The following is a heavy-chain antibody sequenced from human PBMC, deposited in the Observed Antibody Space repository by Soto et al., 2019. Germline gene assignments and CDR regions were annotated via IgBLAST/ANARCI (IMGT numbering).Heavy chain of an antibody. CDR3: ARVVAADAAWFDP. CDR1: GGSISSYY. D-gene: IGHD2-15*01. J-gene: IGHJ5*02. CDR2: IYYSGST. V-gene: IGHV4-59*01. Sequence: SETLSLTCTVSGGSISSYYWSWIRQPPGKGLEWIGYIYYSGSTNYNPSLKSRVTISVDTSKNQFSLKLSSVTAADTAVYYCARVVAADAAWFDPWGQGTLVTVSS.